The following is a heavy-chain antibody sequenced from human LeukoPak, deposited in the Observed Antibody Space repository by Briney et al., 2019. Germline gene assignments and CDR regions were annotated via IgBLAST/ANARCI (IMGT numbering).Heavy chain of an antibody. CDR1: GFTFNTYW. CDR2: IKKDGSEK. D-gene: IGHD2-21*01. CDR3: ARGHYSGFEY. V-gene: IGHV3-7*01. Sequence: GGSLRLSCAASGFTFNTYWMTWIRQAPGKGLEWVANIKKDGSEKYYVDSVKGRFTISRDNAKNLLYLLMNSLRVEETAVYYCARGHYSGFEYWGQGSLVTVSS. J-gene: IGHJ4*02.